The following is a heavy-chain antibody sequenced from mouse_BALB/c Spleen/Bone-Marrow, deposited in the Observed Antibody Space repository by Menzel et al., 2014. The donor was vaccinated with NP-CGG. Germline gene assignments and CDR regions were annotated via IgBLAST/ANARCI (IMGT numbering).Heavy chain of an antibody. D-gene: IGHD1-2*01. V-gene: IGHV1S127*01. Sequence: QVQLHQSGPQLVRPGASVKISCKASGYSFTSYWMHWVKQRPGQGLEWIGMIDPSDSETRLNQKFKDKATLTVDKSSSTAYMQLSSPTPEDSAVYYCARELLRLRSAMDYWGQGTSVTVSS. CDR2: IDPSDSET. CDR1: GYSFTSYW. J-gene: IGHJ4*01. CDR3: ARELLRLRSAMDY.